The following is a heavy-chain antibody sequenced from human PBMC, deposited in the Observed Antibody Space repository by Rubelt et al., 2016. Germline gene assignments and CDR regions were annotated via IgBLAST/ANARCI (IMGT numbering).Heavy chain of an antibody. CDR1: VGTFSGYY. CDR2: INHSADT. V-gene: IGHV4-34*02. D-gene: IGHD2-2*01. Sequence: QVELQQWGAGLLKPSETLSLTCDVYVGTFSGYYWNWIRQPPGKGLEWIGGINHSADTNSTPSLQGRVSISLAASKRQFSLRLSSATAADTAVYFCARHGPKYQMFYFENWGQGTLVTVSS. CDR3: ARHGPKYQMFYFEN. J-gene: IGHJ4*02.